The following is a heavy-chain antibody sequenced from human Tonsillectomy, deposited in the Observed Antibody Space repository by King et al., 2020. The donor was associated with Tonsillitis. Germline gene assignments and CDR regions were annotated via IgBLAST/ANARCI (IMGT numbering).Heavy chain of an antibody. CDR3: AKDLIVGPSPVDY. V-gene: IGHV3-23*04. D-gene: IGHD1-26*01. Sequence: VQLVESGGGLVQPGGSLRLSCAASGFTFSSYAMSWVRQAPGKGLEWVSGISSSGSSTYYADSVKGRFTISRDNSKNTLFLQMNSLGAEDTAVYYCAKDLIVGPSPVDYWGQGTLVTVSS. J-gene: IGHJ4*02. CDR2: ISSSGSST. CDR1: GFTFSSYA.